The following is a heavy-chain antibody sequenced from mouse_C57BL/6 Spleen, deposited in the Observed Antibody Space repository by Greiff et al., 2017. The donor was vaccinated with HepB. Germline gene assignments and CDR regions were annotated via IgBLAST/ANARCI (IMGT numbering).Heavy chain of an antibody. V-gene: IGHV1-4*01. Sequence: VQLQQSGAELARPGASVKMSCKASGYTFTSYTMHWVKQRPGQGLEWIGYINPSSGYTKYNQKFKYKATLTADKSSSTAYMQLRSLKSEDSAVYYCARKSNYAWFAYWGQGTLVTVSA. CDR3: ARKSNYAWFAY. CDR1: GYTFTSYT. CDR2: INPSSGYT. J-gene: IGHJ3*01. D-gene: IGHD2-5*01.